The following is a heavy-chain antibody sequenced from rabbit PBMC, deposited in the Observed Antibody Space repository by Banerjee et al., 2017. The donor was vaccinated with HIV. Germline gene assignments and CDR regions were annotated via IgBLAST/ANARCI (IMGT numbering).Heavy chain of an antibody. J-gene: IGHJ6*01. CDR3: ARDHGYYSNGWGSSGMDL. Sequence: QEQLVESGGGLVQPEGSLTLTCTASGIDFSSYGISWVRQAPGKGLEWIACIYTGDGSTYYAGWAKGRFTISKTSSTTVTLQMTSLTAADTATYFCARDHGYYSNGWGSSGMDLWGQGTLVTVS. CDR2: IYTGDGST. D-gene: IGHD4-1*01. CDR1: GIDFSSYG. V-gene: IGHV1S45*01.